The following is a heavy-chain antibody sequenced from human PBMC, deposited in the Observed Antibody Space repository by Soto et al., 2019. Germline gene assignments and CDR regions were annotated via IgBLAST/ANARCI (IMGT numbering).Heavy chain of an antibody. CDR3: ARSETGYSRFDY. Sequence: QVQLVQSGAEVKNPGASVKVSCRASGYTFTGNAIHWIRQAPGQRLEWIGKIDPGNGNTKYSQNFQGRVTITRDTSAGAAYMEPNTLGSEDTSIYYCARSETGYSRFDYWGQGTLVTVSS. D-gene: IGHD3-9*01. CDR1: GYTFTGNA. V-gene: IGHV1-3*01. J-gene: IGHJ4*02. CDR2: IDPGNGNT.